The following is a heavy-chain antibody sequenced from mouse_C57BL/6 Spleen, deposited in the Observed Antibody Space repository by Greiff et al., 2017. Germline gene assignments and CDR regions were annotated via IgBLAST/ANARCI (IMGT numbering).Heavy chain of an antibody. CDR2: IWGGGST. D-gene: IGHD1-1*01. CDR3: AKRGTEDYGSSPFAY. CDR1: GFSLTSYG. V-gene: IGHV2-9*01. J-gene: IGHJ3*01. Sequence: VKLMESGPGLVAPSQSLSITCTVSGFSLTSYGVDWVRQPPGKGLEWLGVIWGGGSTNYNSALMSRLSISKDNSKSQVFLKMNRLQTDDTAMYYCAKRGTEDYGSSPFAYWGQGTLVTVSA.